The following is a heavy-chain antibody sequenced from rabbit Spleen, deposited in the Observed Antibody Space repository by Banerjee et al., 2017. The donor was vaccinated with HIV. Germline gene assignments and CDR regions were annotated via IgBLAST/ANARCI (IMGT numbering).Heavy chain of an antibody. CDR3: ARALRAVDSGDVYIFAL. V-gene: IGHV1S21*01. J-gene: IGHJ6*01. CDR2: IRADGKP. D-gene: IGHD1-1*01. Sequence: EQLVESGGGLVQPGGSLKLSCKASGFDFSVYGLSWVRQAPGKGLEWVGFIRADGKPFYASWVNGRFTISKTSTTVDLKMTSLTAADTATYFCARALRAVDSGDVYIFALWGPGTLVTVS. CDR1: GFDFSVYG.